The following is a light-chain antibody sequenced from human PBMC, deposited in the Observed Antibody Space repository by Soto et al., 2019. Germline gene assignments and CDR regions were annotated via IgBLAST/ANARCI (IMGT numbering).Light chain of an antibody. V-gene: IGLV2-14*01. J-gene: IGLJ1*01. Sequence: QSALTQPISVSGSPGQSITISCTGNSNDIGTYDYVCWYQQHPGKAPRLLIHGVHNRSPGISGRFSASKSGLTASLTISGLQSEDEADYYFTAFSANRVYLFGPGTKLTVL. CDR3: TAFSANRVYL. CDR2: GVH. CDR1: SNDIGTYDY.